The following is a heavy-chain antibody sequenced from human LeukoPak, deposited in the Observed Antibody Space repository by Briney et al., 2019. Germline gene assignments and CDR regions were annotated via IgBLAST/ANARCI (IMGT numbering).Heavy chain of an antibody. V-gene: IGHV3-30*03. CDR1: GFTFSSYG. CDR2: ISYDGSNK. Sequence: PGRSLRLSCAASGFTFSSYGMHWVRQAPGKGLEWVAVISYDGSNKYYADSVKGRFTISRDNSKNTLYLQMNSLRAEDTAVYYCARVTSVLYYDSSGPGVAFDIWGQGTMVTVSS. J-gene: IGHJ3*02. D-gene: IGHD3-22*01. CDR3: ARVTSVLYYDSSGPGVAFDI.